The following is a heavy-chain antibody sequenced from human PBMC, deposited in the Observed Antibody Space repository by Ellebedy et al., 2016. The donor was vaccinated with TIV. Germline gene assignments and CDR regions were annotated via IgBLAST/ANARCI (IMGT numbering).Heavy chain of an antibody. D-gene: IGHD3-22*01. CDR2: INPTSGNS. CDR3: ARGDNYYYESSGYYYNY. J-gene: IGHJ4*02. CDR1: GYTFTSYF. V-gene: IGHV1-46*01. Sequence: ASVKVSCKASGYTFTSYFLYWVRQAPGQGLEWMGIINPTSGNSNYAQKFQGRVTVTRDTSTSTVYMELSSLRSEDTAVYYCARGDNYYYESSGYYYNYWGQGTLVAVSS.